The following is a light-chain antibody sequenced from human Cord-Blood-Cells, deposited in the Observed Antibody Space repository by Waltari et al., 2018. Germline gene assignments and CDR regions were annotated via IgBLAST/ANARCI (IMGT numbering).Light chain of an antibody. CDR3: QQYYSTPMYT. J-gene: IGKJ2*01. V-gene: IGKV4-1*01. CDR2: WAS. Sequence: DIVMTQSPDSLAVSLGERATINCNSRQRVLYSTNNKNYLAWSQQKPVQPPKVLIYWASTRAYGFPDRFSGSGSGTDFTLTISSLQAEDVAVYYCQQYYSTPMYTFGQGTKLEIK. CDR1: QRVLYSTNNKNY.